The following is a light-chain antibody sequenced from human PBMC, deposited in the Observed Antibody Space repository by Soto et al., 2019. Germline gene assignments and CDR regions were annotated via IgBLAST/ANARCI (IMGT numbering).Light chain of an antibody. J-gene: IGKJ2*01. CDR2: EAS. CDR1: QDISKY. V-gene: IGKV1-33*01. CDR3: QQYDNAPFT. Sequence: DIPMTQSPSSLSASVGDRVTITCQASQDISKYLNWYQQKPGRAPRLLIYEASNLETGVPSVFSGSGSGTHFTLTISSLQSEDMATYFCQQYDNAPFTFGLGTKLEIK.